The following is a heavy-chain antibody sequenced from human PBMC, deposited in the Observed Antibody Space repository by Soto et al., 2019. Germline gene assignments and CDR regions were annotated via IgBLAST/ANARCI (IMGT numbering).Heavy chain of an antibody. Sequence: SVKVSGKASGGTFSSCAIYWVRQAPGQGLEWIGGIIPIFDAANYAQKFQGRVTITADEYTNTAYMELSSLRSEDTAVYYCARDPTDYGDYGTKSSHYAMDVWGQGTTVTVSS. J-gene: IGHJ6*02. CDR3: ARDPTDYGDYGTKSSHYAMDV. CDR1: GGTFSSCA. V-gene: IGHV1-69*13. D-gene: IGHD4-17*01. CDR2: IIPIFDAA.